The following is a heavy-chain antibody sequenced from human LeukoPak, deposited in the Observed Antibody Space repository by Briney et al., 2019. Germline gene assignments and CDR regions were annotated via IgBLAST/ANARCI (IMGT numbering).Heavy chain of an antibody. CDR3: AKDGGGGIAAAGG. CDR1: GFTFSSYG. J-gene: IGHJ4*02. CDR2: IRYDGNNK. V-gene: IGHV3-30*02. Sequence: PGGSLRLSCAASGFTFSSYGMHWVRQAPGKGLEWVSFIRYDGNNKYDADSVKGRFTTSRDNSKNTLYLQMNSLRAEDTAVYYCAKDGGGGIAAAGGWGQGTLVTVSS. D-gene: IGHD6-13*01.